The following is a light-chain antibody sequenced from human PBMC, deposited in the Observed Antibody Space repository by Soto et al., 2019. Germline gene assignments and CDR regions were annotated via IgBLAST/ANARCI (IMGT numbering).Light chain of an antibody. Sequence: QSALTQPPSASGSPGQSVTISCTGTSSDVGGYNYVSWYQQHPGKAPKLMIYEVSKRPSGVPDRFSGSKSGNTASLTVSGLRSEDDADYYCAAWDDSLVVFGGGTKLTVL. CDR2: EVS. V-gene: IGLV2-8*01. J-gene: IGLJ2*01. CDR1: SSDVGGYNY. CDR3: AAWDDSLVV.